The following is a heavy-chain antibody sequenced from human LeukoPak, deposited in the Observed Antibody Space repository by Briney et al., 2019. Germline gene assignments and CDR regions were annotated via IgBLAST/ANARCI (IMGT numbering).Heavy chain of an antibody. V-gene: IGHV4-59*06. CDR1: GGSISSYY. CDR3: ARVPSSSWYNYYSYYMDV. CDR2: IYYSGST. J-gene: IGHJ6*03. D-gene: IGHD6-13*01. Sequence: PSETLSLTRTVSGGSISSYYWSWIRQPPGKGLEWIGYIYYSGSTYYNPSLKSRVTISVDTSKNQFSLKLSSVTAADTAVYYCARVPSSSWYNYYSYYMDVWGKGTTVTVSS.